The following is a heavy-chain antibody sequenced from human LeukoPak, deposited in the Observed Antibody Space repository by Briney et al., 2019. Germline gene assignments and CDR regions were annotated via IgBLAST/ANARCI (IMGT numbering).Heavy chain of an antibody. J-gene: IGHJ3*02. Sequence: GASVKVSCKASGYTFTSFGISWVRQAPGQGLEWMGWISAYNGNTNYAQKLQGRVTMTTDTSTSTAYMELRSLRSDDTAVCYCARFRRRGYSYVSDAFDIWGQGTMVTVSS. V-gene: IGHV1-18*01. CDR1: GYTFTSFG. D-gene: IGHD5-18*01. CDR2: ISAYNGNT. CDR3: ARFRRRGYSYVSDAFDI.